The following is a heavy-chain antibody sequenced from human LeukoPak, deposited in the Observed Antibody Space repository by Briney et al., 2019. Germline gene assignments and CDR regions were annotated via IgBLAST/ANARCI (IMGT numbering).Heavy chain of an antibody. CDR3: ARRGYCSGGSCYGFDY. D-gene: IGHD2-15*01. V-gene: IGHV4-39*01. CDR2: IYSSGST. J-gene: IGHJ4*02. Sequence: PSETLSLTCTVSGASISSSIYSWGWIRQPPGKGLEWIGTIYSSGSTYYNPSLKSRLTISVDTSKNQFSLKLSSVTAADTAVYYCARRGYCSGGSCYGFDYWGQGILVTVSS. CDR1: GASISSSIYS.